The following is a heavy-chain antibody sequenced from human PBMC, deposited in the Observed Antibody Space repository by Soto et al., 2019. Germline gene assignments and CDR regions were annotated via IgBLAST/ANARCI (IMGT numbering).Heavy chain of an antibody. Sequence: PPETLSITVTVCGGSVSSGGNYWGWFGQHPGRGREWIGQINHSESTNDNPSLKSRVTISVDTSKNQFSLKPSSVTAADTAVYYCARGSRITMVRRWGGNWFDPWGQGTLLTVSS. V-gene: IGHV4-39*07. J-gene: IGHJ5*02. CDR3: ARGSRITMVRRWGGNWFDP. D-gene: IGHD3-10*01. CDR1: GGSVSSGGNY. CDR2: INHSEST.